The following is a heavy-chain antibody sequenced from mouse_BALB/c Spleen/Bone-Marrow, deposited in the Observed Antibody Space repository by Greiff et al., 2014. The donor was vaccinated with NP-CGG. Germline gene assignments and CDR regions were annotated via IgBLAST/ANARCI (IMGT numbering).Heavy chain of an antibody. V-gene: IGHV7-3*02. CDR2: ISNKANGYTT. CDR3: ARDRTTATLYWYFDV. Sequence: VQLVESGGGLVQPGGSLRLSCATSGFPFTDYYMSWVRQPPGKALEWLGFISNKANGYTTEYSASVKGRFTISRDNSQSILYLQMNTLRAEDSATYYCARDRTTATLYWYFDVWGAGTTVTVSS. J-gene: IGHJ1*01. CDR1: GFPFTDYY. D-gene: IGHD1-2*01.